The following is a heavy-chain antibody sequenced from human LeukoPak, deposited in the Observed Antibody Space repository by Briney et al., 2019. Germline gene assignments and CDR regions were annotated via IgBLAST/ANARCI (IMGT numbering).Heavy chain of an antibody. CDR2: IYYSGST. J-gene: IGHJ6*03. V-gene: IGHV4-59*01. D-gene: IGHD3-3*01. Sequence: PSETLSLTCTVSGGSISSYYWSWIRQPSGKGLEWIGYIYYSGSTNYNPSLKSRVTISVDTSKNQFSLKLSSVTAADTAVYYCARGITIFGVVRRGYYYYMDVWGKGTTVTVSS. CDR3: ARGITIFGVVRRGYYYYMDV. CDR1: GGSISSYY.